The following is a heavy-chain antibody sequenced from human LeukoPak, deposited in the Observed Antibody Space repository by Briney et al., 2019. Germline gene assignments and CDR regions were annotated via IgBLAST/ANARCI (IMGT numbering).Heavy chain of an antibody. CDR2: ISSSSSYI. J-gene: IGHJ4*02. CDR3: ASRYSSSWYYFDY. CDR1: GFTFSSYS. V-gene: IGHV3-21*01. Sequence: GGSLRLSCAASGFTFSSYSMNWVRQAPGKGLEWVSSISSSSSYIYYADSVKGRFTISRDNAKNSLYLQMNSLRAEDTAVYYCASRYSSSWYYFDYWGRGTLVTVSS. D-gene: IGHD6-13*01.